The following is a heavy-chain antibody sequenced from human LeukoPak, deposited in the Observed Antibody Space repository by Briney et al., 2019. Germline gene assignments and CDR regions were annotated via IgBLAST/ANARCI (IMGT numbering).Heavy chain of an antibody. CDR3: AGDVPPYYDIFDY. Sequence: PSETLSLTCTVSGGSISSYYWSWIRQPPGKGLEWIGYIYYSGSTNYNPSLKSRVTVSADTSKNQFSLKLSSVTAADTAVYYCAGDVPPYYDIFDYWGQGILVTVSS. CDR2: IYYSGST. CDR1: GGSISSYY. J-gene: IGHJ4*02. V-gene: IGHV4-59*01. D-gene: IGHD3-9*01.